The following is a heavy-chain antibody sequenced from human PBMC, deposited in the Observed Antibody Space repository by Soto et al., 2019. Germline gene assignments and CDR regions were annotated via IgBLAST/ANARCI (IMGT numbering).Heavy chain of an antibody. Sequence: GGSLRLSCAASGFTFSSYAMSWVRQAPGKGLEWVSAISGSGGSTYYADSVKGRFTISRDNSKNTLYLQMNSLRAEDTAVYYCAKAGRIRGIAAAGDPFDYWGQGTLVTVSS. V-gene: IGHV3-23*01. D-gene: IGHD6-13*01. CDR3: AKAGRIRGIAAAGDPFDY. CDR1: GFTFSSYA. CDR2: ISGSGGST. J-gene: IGHJ4*02.